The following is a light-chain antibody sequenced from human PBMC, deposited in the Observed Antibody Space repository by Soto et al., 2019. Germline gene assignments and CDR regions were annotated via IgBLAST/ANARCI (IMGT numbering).Light chain of an antibody. CDR3: QQRSNWPPLT. J-gene: IGKJ4*01. CDR1: QSVSNY. V-gene: IGKV3-11*01. Sequence: EVVLTQSPATLSLSPGERATLSCRASQSVSNYLACYQQKPGQPPRLLIYDASNRATGIPARFSGSGSGTDFTLTISSLEPEDFGVYYCQQRSNWPPLTFGGGTKVEIK. CDR2: DAS.